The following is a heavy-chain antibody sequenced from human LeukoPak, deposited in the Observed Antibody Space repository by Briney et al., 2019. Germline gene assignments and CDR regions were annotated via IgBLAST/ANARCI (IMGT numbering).Heavy chain of an antibody. J-gene: IGHJ4*02. CDR3: ARDLSFGSLDF. Sequence: GGSLRLSCAASGFTLSSHGMHWVRQAPGKGLEWVAGMWYDGSKEDYADSGKGRFTISRDMSKNTLNLQMNSLRVEDTAMFYCARDLSFGSLDFRGQGTLVTVSS. D-gene: IGHD1-26*01. CDR1: GFTLSSHG. CDR2: MWYDGSKE. V-gene: IGHV3-33*01.